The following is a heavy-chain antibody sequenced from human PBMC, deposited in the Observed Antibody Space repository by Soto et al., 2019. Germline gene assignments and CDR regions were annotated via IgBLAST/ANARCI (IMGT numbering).Heavy chain of an antibody. Sequence: PSETLSLTCTVSGGSISSGGYYWSWIRQHPGKGLEWIGYIYYSGSTYYNPSLKSRVTISVDTSKNQFSLKLSSVTAADTAVYYCARVGYCSGGSCYSSFYFDYWGHGTLVTVSS. CDR1: GGSISSGGYY. D-gene: IGHD2-15*01. CDR2: IYYSGST. V-gene: IGHV4-31*03. J-gene: IGHJ4*01. CDR3: ARVGYCSGGSCYSSFYFDY.